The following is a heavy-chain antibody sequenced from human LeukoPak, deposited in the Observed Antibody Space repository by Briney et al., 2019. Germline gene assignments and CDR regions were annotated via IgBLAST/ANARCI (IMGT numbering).Heavy chain of an antibody. Sequence: SETLSLTCTVSGGSISSYYWSWIRQPPGKGPEWIGYIYYSGSTNYNPSLKSRVTISVDTSKNRFSLKLSSVTAADTAVYYCASYNDYGGLALDYWGQGTLVTVSS. CDR1: GGSISSYY. D-gene: IGHD4-23*01. CDR2: IYYSGST. J-gene: IGHJ4*02. CDR3: ASYNDYGGLALDY. V-gene: IGHV4-59*08.